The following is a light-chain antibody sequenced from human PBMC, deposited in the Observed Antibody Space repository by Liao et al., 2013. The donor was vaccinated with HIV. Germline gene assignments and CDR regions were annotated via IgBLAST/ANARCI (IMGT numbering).Light chain of an antibody. CDR1: KLGDKY. Sequence: SYELTQPPSVSVSPGQIASITCSGDKLGDKYAFWYQQKPGQSPVLVIYQDVKRPSGIPERFSGSNSGNTATLTISGTQAMDEADYYCQAWDSSTAVFGGGTKLTVL. V-gene: IGLV3-1*01. J-gene: IGLJ3*02. CDR2: QDV. CDR3: QAWDSSTAV.